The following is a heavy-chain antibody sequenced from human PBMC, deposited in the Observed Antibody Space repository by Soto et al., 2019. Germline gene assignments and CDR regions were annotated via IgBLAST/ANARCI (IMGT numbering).Heavy chain of an antibody. CDR2: IYYSGST. V-gene: IGHV4-31*03. D-gene: IGHD3-22*01. Sequence: KPSETLSLTCTVSGGSISSGGYYWSWIRQHPGKGLEWIGYIYYSGSTYYNPSLKSRVTISVDTSKNQFSLKLTSVTVADTAVYYCARVRYYYDSSGSLYFDYWGQGTLVTVSS. CDR1: GGSISSGGYY. J-gene: IGHJ4*02. CDR3: ARVRYYYDSSGSLYFDY.